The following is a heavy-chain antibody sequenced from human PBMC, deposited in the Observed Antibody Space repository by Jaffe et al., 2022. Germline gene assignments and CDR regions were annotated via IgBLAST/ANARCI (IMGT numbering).Heavy chain of an antibody. Sequence: QVQLQESGPGLVKPSETLSLTCTVSGGSISSYYWSWIRQPPGKGLEWIGYIYYSGSTNYNPSLKSRVTISVDTSKNQFSLKLSSVTAADTAVYYCARDGNYYGSGISWFDPWGQGTLVTVSS. J-gene: IGHJ5*02. CDR2: IYYSGST. V-gene: IGHV4-59*01. D-gene: IGHD3-10*01. CDR3: ARDGNYYGSGISWFDP. CDR1: GGSISSYY.